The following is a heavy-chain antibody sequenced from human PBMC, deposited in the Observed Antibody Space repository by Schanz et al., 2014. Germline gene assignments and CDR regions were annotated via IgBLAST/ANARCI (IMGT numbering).Heavy chain of an antibody. V-gene: IGHV3-23*04. CDR2: LSGSGGST. Sequence: EVQLVESGGGFVQPGGSLGLSCVVSGFTVSSDHMSWVRQGPGKGLEWVSALSGSGGSTYYADSVKGRFTISRDNSKNTLYLQMNSLKTEDTAMYYCARRASCSRIGCPFDSWGQGTLVTVSS. J-gene: IGHJ4*02. D-gene: IGHD2-2*01. CDR1: GFTVSSDH. CDR3: ARRASCSRIGCPFDS.